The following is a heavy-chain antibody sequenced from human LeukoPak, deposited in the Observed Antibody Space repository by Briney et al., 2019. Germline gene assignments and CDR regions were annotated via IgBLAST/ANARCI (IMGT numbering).Heavy chain of an antibody. CDR1: GFTFSGSA. J-gene: IGHJ5*02. Sequence: GGSLRLSCAASGFTFSGSAMHWVRQASGKGLEWVGRIRSKANSYATAYAASVKGRFTISRDDSKNTAYLQMNSLKTEDTAVYYCARGPYYYDTNFDPWGQGTLVTVSS. CDR3: ARGPYYYDTNFDP. D-gene: IGHD3-22*01. CDR2: IRSKANSYAT. V-gene: IGHV3-73*01.